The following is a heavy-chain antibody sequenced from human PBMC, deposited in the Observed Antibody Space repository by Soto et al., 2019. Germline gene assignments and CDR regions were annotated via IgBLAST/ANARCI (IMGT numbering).Heavy chain of an antibody. CDR1: GYTFTGYY. Sequence: QVQLVQSGAEVKKPGASVKVSCKASGYTFTGYYMHWVRQAPGQGLEWMGWINPNSGGTNYAQKVQGWVTMTRDTSISTAYMELSRLRSDDTAVYYCARDSWLYCSGGSCYTYFDYWGQGTLVTVSS. D-gene: IGHD2-15*01. J-gene: IGHJ4*02. CDR3: ARDSWLYCSGGSCYTYFDY. CDR2: INPNSGGT. V-gene: IGHV1-2*04.